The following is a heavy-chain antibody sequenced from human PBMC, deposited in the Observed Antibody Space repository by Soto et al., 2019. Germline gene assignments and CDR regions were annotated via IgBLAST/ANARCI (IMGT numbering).Heavy chain of an antibody. CDR3: ARNAVITLGGVIVSNYFSY. V-gene: IGHV5-10-1*01. J-gene: IGHJ4*02. D-gene: IGHD3-16*02. Sequence: PGESLKISCQASGYSFTTYWISWVRQMPGKGLECMGRIDPTDSYTDYGPSFEGHVTMSVDRSINTAYLEWSSLKASDTAMYYCARNAVITLGGVIVSNYFSYWGKGTLVTVS. CDR2: IDPTDSYT. CDR1: GYSFTTYW.